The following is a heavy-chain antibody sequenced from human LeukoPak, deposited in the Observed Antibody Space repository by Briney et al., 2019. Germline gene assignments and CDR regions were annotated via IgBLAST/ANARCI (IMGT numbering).Heavy chain of an antibody. CDR3: ALTSYHYGDLGDFDY. V-gene: IGHV2-5*02. CDR1: GISRTTSGVG. Sequence: SGPTLVKPTQTLTLTCTVSGISRTTSGVGVGWIRHPPGNALECLAFSYCDDDKRYSTSLKNMLTITTVTSKNPAVITMTNMDTVDKATYYCALTSYHYGDLGDFDYWGQGTPVSVSS. D-gene: IGHD3-16*01. CDR2: SYCDDDK. J-gene: IGHJ4*02.